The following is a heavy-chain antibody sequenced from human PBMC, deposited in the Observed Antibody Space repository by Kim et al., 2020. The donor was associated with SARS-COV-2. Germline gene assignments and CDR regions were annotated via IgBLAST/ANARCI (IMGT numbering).Heavy chain of an antibody. Sequence: SETLSLTCTVSGGSISTYYWSWIRQPPGKGLEWIGYIYHSGGTKYNPSLKSRVTISVDTSKNQFSLKLTSVTAADTAVYYCVRVNLSIHGDYSYYYLDVWGKGTTVTVSS. J-gene: IGHJ6*03. CDR3: VRVNLSIHGDYSYYYLDV. V-gene: IGHV4-59*01. D-gene: IGHD4-17*01. CDR1: GGSISTYY. CDR2: IYHSGGT.